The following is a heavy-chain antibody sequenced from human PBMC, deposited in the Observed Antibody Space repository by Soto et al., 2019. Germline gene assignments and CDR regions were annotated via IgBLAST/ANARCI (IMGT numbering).Heavy chain of an antibody. Sequence: QVQLVESGGRVVQTGRSLRLSCAASGFTFSSYGMHWVRQAPGKGLEWVAVIWYDGSNKYYADSVQGRLTISRDNSKNALYLQMKSLRAEERAVYYCARDRWRYYDSSGYRECYWGQGSLVTGS. CDR2: IWYDGSNK. V-gene: IGHV3-33*01. CDR3: ARDRWRYYDSSGYRECY. CDR1: GFTFSSYG. D-gene: IGHD3-22*01. J-gene: IGHJ4*02.